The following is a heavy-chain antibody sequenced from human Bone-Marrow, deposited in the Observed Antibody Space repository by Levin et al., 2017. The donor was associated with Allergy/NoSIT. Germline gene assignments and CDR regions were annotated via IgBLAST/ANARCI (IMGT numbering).Heavy chain of an antibody. CDR3: ARLVDYPEAGSEELGEGVDI. V-gene: IGHV5-51*01. CDR1: GYRFTTYW. Sequence: GESLKISCRDSGYRFTTYWIGWVRQLPGKGLELMGIINLGDSETTYSPSFQGQVTISADKSIGTAYLQWSTLKASDTAVYYCARLVDYPEAGSEELGEGVDIWGQGTLVTVYS. J-gene: IGHJ3*02. CDR2: INLGDSET. D-gene: IGHD3-10*01.